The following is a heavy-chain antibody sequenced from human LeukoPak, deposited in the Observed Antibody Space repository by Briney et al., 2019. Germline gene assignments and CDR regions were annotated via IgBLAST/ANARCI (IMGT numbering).Heavy chain of an antibody. CDR2: INSDGTNT. CDR3: ARVTSSRGAIDI. CDR1: GFTLCSYW. V-gene: IGHV3-74*03. D-gene: IGHD6-13*01. Sequence: GGSLRHSCAASGFTLCSYWMYWVLQALGKGLVWVSRINSDGTNTTYAESVKGRFPISRDNATNTLYLQMHSLRAEDTAMYYYARVTSSRGAIDIWGQGTMVTVSS. J-gene: IGHJ3*02.